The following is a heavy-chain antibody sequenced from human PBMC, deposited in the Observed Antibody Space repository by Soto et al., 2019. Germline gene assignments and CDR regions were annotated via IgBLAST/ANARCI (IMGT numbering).Heavy chain of an antibody. CDR3: VRGGSNYAS. J-gene: IGHJ5*02. Sequence: AGGSLRLSCTASGFTFSDSWRTWVRQAPGKGLEWVARIKPDESEKKYADSVKGRFSISRDNAKNSMYLQMDSLRGEDTAVYYCVRGGSNYASWGQGTLVTVSS. CDR1: GFTFSDSW. V-gene: IGHV3-7*01. D-gene: IGHD4-4*01. CDR2: IKPDESEK.